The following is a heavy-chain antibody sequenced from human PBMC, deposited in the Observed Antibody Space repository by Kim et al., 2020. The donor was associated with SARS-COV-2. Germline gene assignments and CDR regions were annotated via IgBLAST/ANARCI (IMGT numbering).Heavy chain of an antibody. CDR1: GFSFDDYA. V-gene: IGHV3-43*02. Sequence: GGSLRLSCAASGFSFDDYAMHWVRQAPGKGLEWVSLISGDGGSTNYADSVKGRFTISRDNSKNSLYLQMNSLRTDDTALYYCSKDTYDYVWGSYRYAPDYWGQGTLVTVSS. J-gene: IGHJ4*02. CDR3: SKDTYDYVWGSYRYAPDY. D-gene: IGHD3-16*02. CDR2: ISGDGGST.